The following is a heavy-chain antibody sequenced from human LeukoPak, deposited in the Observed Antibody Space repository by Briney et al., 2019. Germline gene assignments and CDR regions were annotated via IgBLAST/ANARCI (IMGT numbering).Heavy chain of an antibody. CDR3: ARTSSAFDI. D-gene: IGHD2-2*01. J-gene: IGHJ3*02. CDR1: GGSISSSS. Sequence: ETLSLTCTVSGGSISSSSYYWGWIRQPPGKGLEWVSYISSSSSTIYYADSVKGRFTISRDNAKNSLYLQMNSLRDEDTALYYCARTSSAFDIWGQGTMVTVSS. CDR2: ISSSSSTI. V-gene: IGHV3-48*02.